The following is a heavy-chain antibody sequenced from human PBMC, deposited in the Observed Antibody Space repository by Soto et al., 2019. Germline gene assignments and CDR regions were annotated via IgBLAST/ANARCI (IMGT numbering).Heavy chain of an antibody. CDR3: AKRKIERDYGDSSIRFEP. V-gene: IGHV3-23*01. Sequence: EVQLLESGGGLVQPGGSLRLSCAASGFTFSSYAMSWVRQAPGKGLEWVSAISGSGGSTYYADSVKGRFTISRDNSKNTLNLQMNSPRAEDKAVYYCAKRKIERDYGDSSIRFEPWGQGCLVTVSS. J-gene: IGHJ5*02. CDR2: ISGSGGST. D-gene: IGHD4-17*01. CDR1: GFTFSSYA.